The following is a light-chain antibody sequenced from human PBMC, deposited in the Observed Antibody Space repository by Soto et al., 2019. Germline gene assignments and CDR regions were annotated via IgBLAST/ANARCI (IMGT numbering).Light chain of an antibody. V-gene: IGLV2-14*01. CDR2: EVS. Sequence: QSALTQPASVSGSLGQSITISCTGTSSDVGAYNYVSWYQQQPGKAPKLMISEVSNRPSGVSNRFSGSKSGNTASLIISGLQVEDEADYYCCSFTSITTYVFGTGTKVTVL. J-gene: IGLJ1*01. CDR1: SSDVGAYNY. CDR3: CSFTSITTYV.